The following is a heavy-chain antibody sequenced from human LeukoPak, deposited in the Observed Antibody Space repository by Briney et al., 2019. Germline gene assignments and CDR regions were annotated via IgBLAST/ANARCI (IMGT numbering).Heavy chain of an antibody. CDR2: IYTTGST. CDR1: GGSISSYY. V-gene: IGHV4-4*07. D-gene: IGHD3-10*02. Sequence: PSETLSLTCTVSGGSISSYYWTWIRQPAGKGLEWIGRIYTTGSTNYNPSIKSRVTISVDTSKNQFSLKLSSVTAADTAVYYCAREGRLGYVRGYYYYMDVWGKGTTVTVSS. CDR3: AREGRLGYVRGYYYYMDV. J-gene: IGHJ6*03.